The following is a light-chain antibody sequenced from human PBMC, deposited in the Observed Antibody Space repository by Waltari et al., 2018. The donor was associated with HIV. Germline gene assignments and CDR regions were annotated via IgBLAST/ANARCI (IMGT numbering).Light chain of an antibody. Sequence: QSVLTQPPSVSGAPGQTVTISCTGSSSNIGARAPFDVPWDQQLPGTAPKLPREGNNKRPAGGPDRGAGAKAGAAAARASTGRQAEEEAEEDGQSDDTRLSGSVFGGGTKLTVL. CDR3: QSDDTRLSGSV. CDR1: SSNIGARAPFD. J-gene: IGLJ3*02. CDR2: GNN. V-gene: IGLV1-40*01.